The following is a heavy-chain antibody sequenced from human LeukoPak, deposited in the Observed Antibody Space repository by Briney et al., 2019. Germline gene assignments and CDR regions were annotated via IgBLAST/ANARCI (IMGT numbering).Heavy chain of an antibody. CDR3: ARDDLDGDTPFL. CDR2: INPSGGST. Sequence: ASVKVSCKASGYTFTSYYMHWVRQAPGQGLEWMGIINPSGGSTSYAQKFQGRVTMTRDTSTSTVYMELSSLRSEDTVVYYCARDDLDGDTPFLWGQGTLVTVSS. J-gene: IGHJ4*02. V-gene: IGHV1-46*01. D-gene: IGHD2-21*02. CDR1: GYTFTSYY.